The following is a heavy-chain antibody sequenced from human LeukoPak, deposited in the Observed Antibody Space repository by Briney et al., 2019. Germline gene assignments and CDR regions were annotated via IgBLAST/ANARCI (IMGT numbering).Heavy chain of an antibody. CDR2: ISSSSSYI. CDR1: GFTFSSYS. D-gene: IGHD3-22*01. J-gene: IGHJ4*02. CDR3: AKSRSYYYDSSGYYSIDY. V-gene: IGHV3-21*01. Sequence: GGSLRLSCAASGFTFSSYSMNWVRQAPGKGLEWVSSISSSSSYIYYADSVKGRFTISRDNAKNSLYLQMNSLRAEDTAVYYCAKSRSYYYDSSGYYSIDYWGQGTLVTVSS.